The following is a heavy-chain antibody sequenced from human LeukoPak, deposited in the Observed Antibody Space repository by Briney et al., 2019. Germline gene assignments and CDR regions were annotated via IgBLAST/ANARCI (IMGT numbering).Heavy chain of an antibody. Sequence: GGSLRLSCATSGLTFTNAWMSWFRQAPGKGLEWVGRIKSKTDGGTSDYAAPVQGRFTISRDDSKNTLYLQMNSLKIEDTAVYYCATDPGEWEPIWGQGTMVAVSS. CDR3: ATDPGEWEPI. CDR2: IKSKTDGGTS. CDR1: GLTFTNAW. D-gene: IGHD1-26*01. J-gene: IGHJ3*02. V-gene: IGHV3-15*01.